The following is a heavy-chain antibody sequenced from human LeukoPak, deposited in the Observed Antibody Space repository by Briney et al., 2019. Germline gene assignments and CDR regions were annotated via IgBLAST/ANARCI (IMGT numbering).Heavy chain of an antibody. CDR3: AKGTMIVVVTPSYFDY. J-gene: IGHJ4*02. Sequence: GGSLRLSCAASGFTFSSYAMSWVRQAPGKGLEWVSAISGSGGSTYYADSVKGRFTISRDNSKNTLYLQMNSLRAEDTAVYYCAKGTMIVVVTPSYFDYWGQGTLVTVSS. V-gene: IGHV3-23*01. CDR1: GFTFSSYA. CDR2: ISGSGGST. D-gene: IGHD3-22*01.